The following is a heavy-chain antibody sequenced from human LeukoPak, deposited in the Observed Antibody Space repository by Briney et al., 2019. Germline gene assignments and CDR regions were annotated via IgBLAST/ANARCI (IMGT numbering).Heavy chain of an antibody. Sequence: ASVKVSCKASGYTFTSYGISWVRQAPGQGLEWMGWISAYNGNTNYAQKLQGRVTMTRDTSTSTVYMELSSLRSEDTAVYYCARGRRITIFGVVRTNWFDPWGQGTLVTVSS. CDR2: ISAYNGNT. CDR1: GYTFTSYG. D-gene: IGHD3-3*01. V-gene: IGHV1-18*01. J-gene: IGHJ5*02. CDR3: ARGRRITIFGVVRTNWFDP.